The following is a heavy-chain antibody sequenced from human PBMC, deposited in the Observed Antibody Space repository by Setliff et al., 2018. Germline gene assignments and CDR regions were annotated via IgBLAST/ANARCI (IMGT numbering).Heavy chain of an antibody. D-gene: IGHD1-26*01. CDR3: ARGPDLTAVGNDYFYGLDV. CDR2: SNHGGST. J-gene: IGHJ6*02. V-gene: IGHV4-34*01. Sequence: SETLSLTCSVYGESFSNNYWSWIRQTPGKGLEWIGESNHGGSTSYHPSLKSRVTMSVDSRKNEFSLKLASVTSADTAVYYCARGPDLTAVGNDYFYGLDVWGQGATVTVSS. CDR1: GESFSNNY.